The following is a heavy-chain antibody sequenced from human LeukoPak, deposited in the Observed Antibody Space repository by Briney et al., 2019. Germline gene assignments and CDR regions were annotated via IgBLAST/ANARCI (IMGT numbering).Heavy chain of an antibody. V-gene: IGHV3-23*01. D-gene: IGHD2-21*02. CDR1: GFTFSTYA. CDR2: ISGTGGST. J-gene: IGHJ4*02. Sequence: PGGSLRLSCAASGFTFSTYAMTWVRQAPGKGLEWVSLISGTGGSTYYADSVKGRFTISRDNSKNTLYLQINSLKTEDTAVYYCTTFVVVTGIRFDYWGQGTLVTVSS. CDR3: TTFVVVTGIRFDY.